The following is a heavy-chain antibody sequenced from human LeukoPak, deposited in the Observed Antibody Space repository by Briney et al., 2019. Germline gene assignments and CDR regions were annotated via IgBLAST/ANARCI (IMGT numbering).Heavy chain of an antibody. CDR3: PRAGSGSYYLSYYYMGV. V-gene: IGHV4-38-2*01. CDR2: IYHSGST. D-gene: IGHD3-10*01. Sequence: SETLSLTCAVSGYSISSGYFWGWIRQPPGKGLEWIGSIYHSGSTYYNPSLKSRVTISVDTSKNQFSLKLSSVTAADTAVYYCPRAGSGSYYLSYYYMGVWGKRTTVTVSS. J-gene: IGHJ6*03. CDR1: GYSISSGYF.